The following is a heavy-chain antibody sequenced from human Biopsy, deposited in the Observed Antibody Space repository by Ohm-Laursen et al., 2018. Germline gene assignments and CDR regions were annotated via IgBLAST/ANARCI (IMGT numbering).Heavy chain of an antibody. CDR2: ITHSGRT. J-gene: IGHJ6*02. CDR3: VRGVDYYDPYHYYALDV. Sequence: SDTLSLTWAVYGESFNGYYWSWIRRTPGKGLEWIGEITHSGRTNYNPSLKSRVTISVDTSKNQFSLKVRSVTAADTAVYYCVRGVDYYDPYHYYALDVWGQGTTVTVSS. D-gene: IGHD3-22*01. V-gene: IGHV4-34*01. CDR1: GESFNGYY.